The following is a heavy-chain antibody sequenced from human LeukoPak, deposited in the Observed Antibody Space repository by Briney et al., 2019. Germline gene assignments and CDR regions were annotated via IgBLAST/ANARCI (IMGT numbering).Heavy chain of an antibody. V-gene: IGHV3-30*02. CDR1: GFTFNNNW. J-gene: IGHJ3*02. CDR2: IQYDGNAK. Sequence: GGSLRLSCVASGFTFNNNWMHWVRQAPGKGLEWVAFIQYDGNAKHYADSVTGRFTISRDISTNTLYLQMNSLRADDTAVYYCVSHPRGYGIFHIWGQGTMLTVPS. CDR3: VSHPRGYGIFHI. D-gene: IGHD5-12*01.